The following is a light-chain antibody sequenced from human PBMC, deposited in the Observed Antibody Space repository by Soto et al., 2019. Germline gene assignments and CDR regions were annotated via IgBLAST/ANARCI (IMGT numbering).Light chain of an antibody. V-gene: IGKV3-11*01. CDR2: DAS. Sequence: EIVLTQSPATLSLSPGERATLSCRASQSISSYLAWYQQKPGQAPRLLISDASNMATGIPARFSGSGSGTDFTLTISSLEPEDFAVYYCQQRSEWPLTFGGGTKVEIK. CDR1: QSISSY. CDR3: QQRSEWPLT. J-gene: IGKJ4*01.